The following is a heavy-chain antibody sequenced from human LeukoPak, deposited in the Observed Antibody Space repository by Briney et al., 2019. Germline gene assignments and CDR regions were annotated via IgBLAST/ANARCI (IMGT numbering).Heavy chain of an antibody. CDR1: DFTFSTYS. V-gene: IGHV3-48*04. CDR3: ARLSSSSWYHPFDY. D-gene: IGHD6-13*01. CDR2: ITSSSSTM. Sequence: GGSLRLSCAASDFTFSTYSMNWVRQAPGKGLEWVSYITSSSSTMYYADSVKGRLTISRDNAKNSLYLQMNSLRAEDTAVYYCARLSSSSWYHPFDYWGQGTLVTVSS. J-gene: IGHJ4*02.